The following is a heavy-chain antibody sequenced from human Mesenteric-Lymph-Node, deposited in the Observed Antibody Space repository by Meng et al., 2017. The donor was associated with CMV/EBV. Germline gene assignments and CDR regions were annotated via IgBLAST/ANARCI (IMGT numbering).Heavy chain of an antibody. CDR3: AGGGGYDVYYSYYYGMDV. CDR1: GGTFSNYA. J-gene: IGHJ6*02. D-gene: IGHD5-12*01. CDR2: IIPIFGTA. V-gene: IGHV1-69*05. Sequence: SVKVSCKASGGTFSNYAISWVRQAPGQGLEWMGGIIPIFGTANYAQKFQGRVTISRDESTSTAYMELSSLRSDDTAVYYCAGGGGYDVYYSYYYGMDVWGQGTTVTVSS.